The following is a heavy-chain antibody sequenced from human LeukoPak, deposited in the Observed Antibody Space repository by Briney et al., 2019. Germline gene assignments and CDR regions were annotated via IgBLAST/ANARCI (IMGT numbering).Heavy chain of an antibody. V-gene: IGHV4-30-4*02. CDR1: GGSISSGDYY. J-gene: IGHJ3*02. D-gene: IGHD5-18*01. CDR2: IYYSGST. CDR3: ARTPQPGYSYGKEWPPRGGAFDI. Sequence: PSETLSLTCTVSGGSISSGDYYWSWIRQPPGKGLEWIGYIYYSGSTYYNPSLKGRVTISVDTSKNQFSLKLTSVTAADTAVYYCARTPQPGYSYGKEWPPRGGAFDIWGQGTMVTVSS.